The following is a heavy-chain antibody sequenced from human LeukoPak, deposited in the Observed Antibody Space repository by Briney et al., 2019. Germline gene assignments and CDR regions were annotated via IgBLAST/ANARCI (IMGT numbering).Heavy chain of an antibody. J-gene: IGHJ5*02. CDR2: IYPGDSDT. CDR3: ARSQGYCSGGSCYSSWFDP. D-gene: IGHD2-15*01. Sequence: GESLKISCKGSGYSFTSYWIGWVRQMPGKGLEWMGIIYPGDSDTRYSPSFQGQVTISADKSISTAYLQWSSLKASDTAMYYCARSQGYCSGGSCYSSWFDPWGQGTLVTVSS. V-gene: IGHV5-51*01. CDR1: GYSFTSYW.